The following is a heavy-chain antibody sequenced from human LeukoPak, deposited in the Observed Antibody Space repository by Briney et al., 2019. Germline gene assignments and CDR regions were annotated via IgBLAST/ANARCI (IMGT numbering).Heavy chain of an antibody. CDR2: IYPGDSDT. CDR3: ARQSRDGSKTRGYYFDY. D-gene: IGHD3-10*01. Sequence: GESLKISCKGSGYSFTTYWIGWVRQMPGKGLEWMGIIYPGDSDTTYSPSFQGQVTISADKSISTVYLQRSSLKASDTAMYYCARQSRDGSKTRGYYFDYWGQGTLVTVSS. V-gene: IGHV5-51*01. J-gene: IGHJ4*02. CDR1: GYSFTTYW.